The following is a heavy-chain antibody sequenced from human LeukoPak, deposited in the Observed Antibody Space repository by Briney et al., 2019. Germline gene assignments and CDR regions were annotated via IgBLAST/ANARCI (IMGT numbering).Heavy chain of an antibody. CDR1: GGTFSSYV. V-gene: IGHV1-69*13. CDR2: IIPIFGTA. D-gene: IGHD3-16*01. J-gene: IGHJ4*02. CDR3: ANQGGDREYFDY. Sequence: ASVKVSCKASGGTFSSYVISWARQAPGQGLEWMGGIIPIFGTANYAQKFQGRVTITADESTSTAYMELSSLRSEDTAVYYCANQGGDREYFDYWGQGTLVTVSS.